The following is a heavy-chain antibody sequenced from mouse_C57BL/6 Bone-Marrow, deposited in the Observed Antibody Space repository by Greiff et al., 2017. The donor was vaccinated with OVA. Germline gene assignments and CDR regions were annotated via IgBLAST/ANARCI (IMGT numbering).Heavy chain of an antibody. CDR2: IYPGGGYT. V-gene: IGHV1-63*01. J-gene: IGHJ1*03. Sequence: VKLMESGAELVRPGTSVKMSCKASGYTFTNYWIGWAKQRPGHGLEWIGDIYPGGGYTNYNEKFKGKATLTADKSSSTAYMQFSSLTSEDSAIYYCARLGVYFDVWGTGTTVTVSS. CDR3: ARLGVYFDV. CDR1: GYTFTNYW.